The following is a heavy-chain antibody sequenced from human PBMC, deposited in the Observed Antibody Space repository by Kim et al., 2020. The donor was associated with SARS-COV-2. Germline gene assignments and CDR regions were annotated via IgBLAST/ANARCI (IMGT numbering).Heavy chain of an antibody. J-gene: IGHJ3*02. CDR2: IYPGDSDT. D-gene: IGHD3-22*01. Sequence: GESLKISCKGSGYSFTSYWIGWVRQMPGKGLEWMGIIYPGDSDTRYSPSFQGQVTISADKSISTAYLQWSSLKASDTAMYYCARALRRYDSSGYFAFDIWGQGTMVTVSS. CDR3: ARALRRYDSSGYFAFDI. V-gene: IGHV5-51*01. CDR1: GYSFTSYW.